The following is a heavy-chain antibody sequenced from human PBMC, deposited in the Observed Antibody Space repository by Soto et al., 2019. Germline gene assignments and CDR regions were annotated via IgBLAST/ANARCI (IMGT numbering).Heavy chain of an antibody. J-gene: IGHJ3*02. V-gene: IGHV1-18*01. CDR1: GYTFTSNG. Sequence: ASVKVSCKASGYTFTSNGISWVRQAPGQGLEWMGWISADKGYIYYADSVKGRFTISRDNAKNSLYLQMNSLRAEDTAVYYCARDQGEVDTAMVTVAFDIWGQGTMVTVSS. CDR3: ARDQGEVDTAMVTVAFDI. D-gene: IGHD5-18*01. CDR2: ISADKGYI.